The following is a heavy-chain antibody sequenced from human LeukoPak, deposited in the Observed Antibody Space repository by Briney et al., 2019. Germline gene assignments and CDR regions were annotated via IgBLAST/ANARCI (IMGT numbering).Heavy chain of an antibody. CDR2: ISSSGSTI. D-gene: IGHD6-13*01. Sequence: GGSLRLSCAASGFTFSDYYMSWIRQAPGKGLEWVSYISSSGSTIYYADSVKGRFTISRDNAKNSLYLQMNSLRAEDTAVYYRARYSSSWYSHFDYWGQGTLVTVSS. CDR1: GFTFSDYY. V-gene: IGHV3-11*04. J-gene: IGHJ4*02. CDR3: ARYSSSWYSHFDY.